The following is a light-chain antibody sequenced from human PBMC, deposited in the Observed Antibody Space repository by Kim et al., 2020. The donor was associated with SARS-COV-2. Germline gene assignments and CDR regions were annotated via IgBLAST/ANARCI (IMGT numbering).Light chain of an antibody. Sequence: GQPTTISCTGTDSDVGGYNYVSWYQQHPGKVPKLLIYDITNRPSGASNRFSGSKSGNTASLTIIGLQAEDEADYYCSSFTSSNTYVFGTTTKVTVL. CDR1: DSDVGGYNY. V-gene: IGLV2-14*04. CDR3: SSFTSSNTYV. J-gene: IGLJ1*01. CDR2: DIT.